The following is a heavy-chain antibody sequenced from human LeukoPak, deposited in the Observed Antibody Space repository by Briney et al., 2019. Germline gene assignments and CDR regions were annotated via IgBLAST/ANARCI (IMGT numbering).Heavy chain of an antibody. CDR1: GFTFSSYG. D-gene: IGHD1-26*01. CDR3: ARDLNNGSYHWFGP. Sequence: GGSLRLSCAASGFTFSSYGMHWVRQAPGKGLEWGAFIRYDGSNKYYADSVKGRFTISRDNSKNTLYLQMNSLRAEDTAIYYCARDLNNGSYHWFGPWGQGTLVTVSS. CDR2: IRYDGSNK. V-gene: IGHV3-30*02. J-gene: IGHJ5*02.